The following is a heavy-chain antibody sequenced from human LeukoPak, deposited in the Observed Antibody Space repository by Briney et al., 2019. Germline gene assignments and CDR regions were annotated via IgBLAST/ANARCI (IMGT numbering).Heavy chain of an antibody. CDR2: ISSSSSYI. CDR3: ARGPFGTFAVDY. Sequence: PGGSLRLSRAASGFTFSSYSMNWVRQAPGKGLEWVSSISSSSSYIYYADSVKGRFTISRDNAKNSLYLQMNSLRAEDTAVYYCARGPFGTFAVDYWGQGTLVTVSS. CDR1: GFTFSSYS. V-gene: IGHV3-21*01. D-gene: IGHD1-7*01. J-gene: IGHJ4*02.